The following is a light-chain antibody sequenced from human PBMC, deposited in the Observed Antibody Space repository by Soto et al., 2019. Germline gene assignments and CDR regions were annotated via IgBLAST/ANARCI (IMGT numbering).Light chain of an antibody. CDR2: AAS. CDR3: QQSYSTPYT. CDR1: QSISNY. Sequence: DIQMTQSPSSLSASVGDRVSITCRSSQSISNYLTWHQQKPGKAPKLLIYAASSLHSGVPSRFSGSGSGTDFTLIISSLQPEDFATYYCQQSYSTPYTFGQGTKLEIK. V-gene: IGKV1-39*01. J-gene: IGKJ2*01.